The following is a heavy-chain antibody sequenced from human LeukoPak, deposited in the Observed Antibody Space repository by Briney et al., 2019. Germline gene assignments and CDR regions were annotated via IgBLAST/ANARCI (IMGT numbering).Heavy chain of an antibody. CDR1: GGSVSRHY. J-gene: IGHJ4*02. D-gene: IGHD2/OR15-2a*01. Sequence: SETLSLTCTVSGGSVSRHYWNWIRQPAGKGLEWIGRFYNSGTTDYNPSLESRVTISIDRSKNQFSLKLTSVTAADTAVYYCANSISMDFEYWGQGTPVTVSS. V-gene: IGHV4-4*07. CDR2: FYNSGTT. CDR3: ANSISMDFEY.